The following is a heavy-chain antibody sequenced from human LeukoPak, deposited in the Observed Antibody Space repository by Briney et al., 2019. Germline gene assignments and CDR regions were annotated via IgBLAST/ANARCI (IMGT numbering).Heavy chain of an antibody. J-gene: IGHJ4*02. V-gene: IGHV3-43*01. CDR3: AKGSNTGGYGFGF. Sequence: GGSLRLSCAASGFTFHHYSMHWVRQPPGKGLEWVSLISWDGGRTYYADSVRGRFTISRDNTKNSLSLQMNSLITEDAALYYCAKGSNTGGYGFGFWGQGTMVTVTS. CDR2: ISWDGGRT. D-gene: IGHD5-12*01. CDR1: GFTFHHYS.